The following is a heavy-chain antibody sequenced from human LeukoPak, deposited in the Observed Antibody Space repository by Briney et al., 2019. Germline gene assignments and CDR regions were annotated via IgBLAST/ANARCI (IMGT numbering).Heavy chain of an antibody. Sequence: GSLRLSCAASGFTFSSYSMNWVRQAPGKGLEWVSSISSSSSYIYYADSVKGRFTISRDNAKNSLYLQMNSLRAEDTAVYYCARDRGLRLGNYYYYGMDVWGQGTTVTVSS. V-gene: IGHV3-21*01. CDR1: GFTFSSYS. CDR3: ARDRGLRLGNYYYYGMDV. D-gene: IGHD5-12*01. J-gene: IGHJ6*02. CDR2: ISSSSSYI.